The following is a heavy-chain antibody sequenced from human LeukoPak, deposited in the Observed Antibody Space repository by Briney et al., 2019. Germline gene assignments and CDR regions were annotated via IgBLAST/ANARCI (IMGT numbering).Heavy chain of an antibody. V-gene: IGHV3-48*03. CDR1: GFSFSTYE. CDR3: ARDRILSGYGDDTFDI. CDR2: VGPSGSTI. J-gene: IGHJ3*02. Sequence: GGSLRLSCGASGFSFSTYEMNWVRQAPGKELEWVSYVGPSGSTIGYADSVKGRFTISRDNAKNSLYLQMNSLRAEDTAVYYCARDRILSGYGDDTFDIWGQGTMVTVSS. D-gene: IGHD5-12*01.